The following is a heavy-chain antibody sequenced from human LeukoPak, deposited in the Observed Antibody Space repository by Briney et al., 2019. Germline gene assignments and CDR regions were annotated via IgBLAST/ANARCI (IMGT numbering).Heavy chain of an antibody. Sequence: PSETLSLTCTVSGGSISSGGYYWSWIRQPPGKGLEWIGYIYHSGSTYYNPSLKSRVTISVDRSKNQFSLKLSSVTAADTAVYYCARESANRGYDRIGIDYWGQGTLVTVSS. CDR1: GGSISSGGYY. CDR3: ARESANRGYDRIGIDY. V-gene: IGHV4-30-2*01. D-gene: IGHD3-22*01. J-gene: IGHJ4*02. CDR2: IYHSGST.